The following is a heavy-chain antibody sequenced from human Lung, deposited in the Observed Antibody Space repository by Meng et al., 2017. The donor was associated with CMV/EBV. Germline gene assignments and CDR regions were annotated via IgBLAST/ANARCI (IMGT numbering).Heavy chain of an antibody. Sequence: SETLSLXCTVPGGSITSYYWSWIRQPPGKGLEWIAYMYYSRDASYNPSLRSRVTVSVDTSKSQFSLQLSSVTAADTAVYYCARDWQGGAEPYGMDVWGQGTTVTVSS. CDR3: ARDWQGGAEPYGMDV. J-gene: IGHJ6*02. D-gene: IGHD1-14*01. V-gene: IGHV4-59*01. CDR1: GGSITSYY. CDR2: MYYSRDA.